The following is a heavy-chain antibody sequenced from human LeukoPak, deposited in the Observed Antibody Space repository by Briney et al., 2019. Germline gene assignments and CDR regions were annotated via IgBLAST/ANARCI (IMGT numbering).Heavy chain of an antibody. J-gene: IGHJ4*02. D-gene: IGHD6-19*01. Sequence: SETLSLTCTVSGGSISSYYWSWIRQPPGEGLEWIGYIYYTGSTNYNPSLKSRVTISVDTSMTQFSLKLTSVTAADTAVYYCARDRGSGGWYLDYWGQGTLVTVSS. CDR2: IYYTGST. CDR3: ARDRGSGGWYLDY. V-gene: IGHV4-59*01. CDR1: GGSISSYY.